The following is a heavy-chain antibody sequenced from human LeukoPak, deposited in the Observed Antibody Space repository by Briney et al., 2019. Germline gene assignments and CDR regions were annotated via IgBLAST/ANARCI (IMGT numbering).Heavy chain of an antibody. CDR1: GFTVSSNC. CDR2: IFRCGCT. CDR3: AKDGNDILTGYYPC. D-gene: IGHD3-9*01. Sequence: GGSLRLSCAASGFTVSSNCMSWVRQAPRKGLGWVSVIFRCGCTNFADSVKGRFTISRDNSKNTMYLQMNSLRAEDTALYYCAKDGNDILTGYYPCWGQGTLVTVSS. J-gene: IGHJ4*02. V-gene: IGHV3-53*05.